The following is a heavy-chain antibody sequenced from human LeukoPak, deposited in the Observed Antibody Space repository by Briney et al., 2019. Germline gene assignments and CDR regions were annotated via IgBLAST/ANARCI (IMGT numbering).Heavy chain of an antibody. J-gene: IGHJ4*02. CDR2: IDPYDTGI. Sequence: PGGSLRLSCAASGFTFSSHWMSWVRQAPGKGLVWVSRIDPYDTGISYADSVKGRFTISRDNAKSSLYLQMDSLRAEDTAVYYCARALYNHGWFPDYFDSWGQGTLVTVSS. V-gene: IGHV3-74*01. CDR1: GFTFSSHW. CDR3: ARALYNHGWFPDYFDS. D-gene: IGHD6-19*01.